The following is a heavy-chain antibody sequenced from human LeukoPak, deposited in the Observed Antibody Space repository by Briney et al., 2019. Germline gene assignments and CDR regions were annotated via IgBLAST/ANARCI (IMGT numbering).Heavy chain of an antibody. J-gene: IGHJ4*02. CDR2: INPNSGGT. CDR3: ARGPPWYYGSGSIDY. CDR1: GYTFTGYY. Sequence: GASVTVSFKASGYTFTGYYMHWVRQAPGQGLEWMGWINPNSGGTNYAQKFQGRVTMTRDTSISTAYMELSRLRSDDTAVYYCARGPPWYYGSGSIDYWGQGTLVTVSS. D-gene: IGHD3-10*01. V-gene: IGHV1-2*02.